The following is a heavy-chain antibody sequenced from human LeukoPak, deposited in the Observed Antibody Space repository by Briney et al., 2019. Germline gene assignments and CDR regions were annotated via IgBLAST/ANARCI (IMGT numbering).Heavy chain of an antibody. CDR2: TRNKANSYTT. Sequence: GGSLRLSCAASGFTFSDHYMDWVRQAPGKGLEWVGRTRNKANSYTTEYAASVKGRFTISRDDSKNSLYLQMNSLKTEGTAVYYCARGGYYDSSGYPVDYWGQGTLVTVSS. J-gene: IGHJ4*02. CDR3: ARGGYYDSSGYPVDY. D-gene: IGHD3-22*01. V-gene: IGHV3-72*01. CDR1: GFTFSDHY.